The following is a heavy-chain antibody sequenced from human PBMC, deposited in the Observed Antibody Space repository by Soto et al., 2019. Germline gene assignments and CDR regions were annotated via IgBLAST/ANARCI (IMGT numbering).Heavy chain of an antibody. CDR1: GVSISSGGYY. V-gene: IGHV4-31*03. Sequence: PSETLSLTCTVSGVSISSGGYYWSWIRQHPGKGLEWIGYIYYSGSTYYNPSLKSRVTISVDTSKNQFSLKLSSVTAADTAVYYCARDVGLQSRLNWFDPWGQGTLVTVSS. CDR2: IYYSGST. CDR3: ARDVGLQSRLNWFDP. J-gene: IGHJ5*02. D-gene: IGHD4-4*01.